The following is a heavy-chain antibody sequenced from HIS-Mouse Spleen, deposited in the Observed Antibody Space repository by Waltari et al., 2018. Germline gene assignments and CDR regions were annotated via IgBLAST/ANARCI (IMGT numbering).Heavy chain of an antibody. CDR3: AREIPYSSSWYDWYFDL. Sequence: QLQLQESGPGLVKPSETLSLTCTVSCGSISSSSYSWGWIRQPPGKGPEWIGSIYYSGSTYYNPSLKSRVTISVDTSKNQFSLKLSSVTAADTAVYYCAREIPYSSSWYDWYFDLWGRGTLVTVSS. J-gene: IGHJ2*01. CDR2: IYYSGST. V-gene: IGHV4-39*07. D-gene: IGHD6-13*01. CDR1: CGSISSSSYS.